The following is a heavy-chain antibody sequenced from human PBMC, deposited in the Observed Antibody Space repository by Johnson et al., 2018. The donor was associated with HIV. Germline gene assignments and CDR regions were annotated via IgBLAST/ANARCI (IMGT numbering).Heavy chain of an antibody. V-gene: IGHV3-9*01. Sequence: EVQLVESGGGVVQPGRSLRLSCAASGFTFRSYAMHWVRQAPGKGLEWVSGLSWNSGSIGYADSVQGRFTISRDHAKNSLYLQMDSLRAEDSALYFCAKGDYYDSSGYYFAAVSPFDIWGQGTMVTVSS. J-gene: IGHJ3*02. CDR1: GFTFRSYA. D-gene: IGHD3-22*01. CDR3: AKGDYYDSSGYYFAAVSPFDI. CDR2: LSWNSGSI.